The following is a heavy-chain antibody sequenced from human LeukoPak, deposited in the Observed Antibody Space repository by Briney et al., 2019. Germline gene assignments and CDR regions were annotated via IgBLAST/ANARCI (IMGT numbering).Heavy chain of an antibody. CDR1: GGSISSGGYY. CDR3: ARATYYYGSGSYYLYYYYYYGMDV. J-gene: IGHJ6*02. D-gene: IGHD3-10*01. V-gene: IGHV4-31*03. Sequence: PSQTLSLTCTVSGGSISSGGYYWSWIRQHPGKGLEWIGYIYYSGSTYYNPSLKSRVTMSVDTSKNQFSLKLSSVTAADTAVYYCARATYYYGSGSYYLYYYYYYGMDVWGQGTTVTVSS. CDR2: IYYSGST.